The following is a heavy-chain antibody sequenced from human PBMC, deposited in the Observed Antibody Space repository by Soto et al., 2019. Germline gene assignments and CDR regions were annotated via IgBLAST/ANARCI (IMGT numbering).Heavy chain of an antibody. J-gene: IGHJ5*02. CDR1: GFTFTSSA. CDR3: ALSLRVVKGWFDP. D-gene: IGHD3-3*01. V-gene: IGHV1-58*01. Sequence: ASVKVSCKASGFTFTSSAVQWVRQARGQRLEWIGWIVVGSGNTNYAQKFQERVTITRDMSTSTAYMELSSLRSEDTAVYYCALSLRVVKGWFDPWGQGTLVTVSS. CDR2: IVVGSGNT.